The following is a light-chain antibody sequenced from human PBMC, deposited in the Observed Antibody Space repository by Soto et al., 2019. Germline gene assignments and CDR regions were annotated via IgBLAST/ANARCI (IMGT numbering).Light chain of an antibody. J-gene: IGLJ3*02. CDR3: SSYAGSNDRWV. V-gene: IGLV2-8*01. CDR2: EVS. CDR1: SSDIGAYNY. Sequence: QSALTQPPSASGSPGQSVTISCTGTSSDIGAYNYVSWYQQHPGKAPKLMIREVSKRLSGVPDRFSGSKSGNTASLTVSGLQAEDEADYYCSSYAGSNDRWVFGGGTKLTVL.